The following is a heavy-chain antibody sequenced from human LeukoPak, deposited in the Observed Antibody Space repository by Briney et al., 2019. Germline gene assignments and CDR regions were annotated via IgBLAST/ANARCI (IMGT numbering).Heavy chain of an antibody. V-gene: IGHV1-8*01. CDR1: GYTFTSYD. CDR2: MNPNSGNT. Sequence: ASVKVSCKASGYTFTSYDINWVRQATGQGLEWMGWMNPNSGNTGYAQKFQGRVTMTRNTSISTAYMELSSLRSEDTAVYYCAREGSIAARRYYYYNMDVWGKGTTVTVSS. CDR3: AREGSIAARRYYYYNMDV. J-gene: IGHJ6*03. D-gene: IGHD6-6*01.